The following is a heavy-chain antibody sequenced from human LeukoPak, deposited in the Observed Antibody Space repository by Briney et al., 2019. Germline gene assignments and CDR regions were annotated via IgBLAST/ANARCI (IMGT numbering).Heavy chain of an antibody. V-gene: IGHV4-34*01. J-gene: IGHJ4*02. CDR3: ARDSTRGYPRD. CDR1: GGSFSDYY. D-gene: IGHD1-1*01. Sequence: SETLSLTCAVYGGSFSDYYWSWIRQPPGKGLEWIGEINHSGSTNYNPSLKSRVTMSVDTSKNQFSLKLSSVTAADTAVYYCARDSTRGYPRDWGQGTLVTVSS. CDR2: INHSGST.